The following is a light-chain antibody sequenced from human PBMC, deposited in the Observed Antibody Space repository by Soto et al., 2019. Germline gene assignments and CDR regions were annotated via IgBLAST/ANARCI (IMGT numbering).Light chain of an antibody. J-gene: IGKJ3*01. CDR1: QSVSSN. CDR2: GAS. CDR3: QQYNNWHMT. V-gene: IGKV3-15*01. Sequence: EIVMTQSPATLSMSPGERGTLSCRASQSVSSNLAWYQQKPGQAPRLLIYGASTRATGVPARFSGSGSGTDFTLTISSLQSEDFAVYYCQQYNNWHMTFGPGTKVDIK.